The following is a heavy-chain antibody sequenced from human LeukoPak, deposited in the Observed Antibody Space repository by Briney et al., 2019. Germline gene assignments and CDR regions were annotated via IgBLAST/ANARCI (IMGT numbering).Heavy chain of an antibody. Sequence: GGSLRLSCAASGFTFSYAWMSWVRQVPGKGLEWIGRIRSKTDGETTEYAAPVKGRFIISREDSKSTLYLQMNSLKTEDTGVYYCTTLYYDILNGYYVEEEWGQGTLVTVSS. J-gene: IGHJ4*02. D-gene: IGHD3-9*01. CDR1: GFTFSYAW. CDR2: IRSKTDGETT. V-gene: IGHV3-15*01. CDR3: TTLYYDILNGYYVEEE.